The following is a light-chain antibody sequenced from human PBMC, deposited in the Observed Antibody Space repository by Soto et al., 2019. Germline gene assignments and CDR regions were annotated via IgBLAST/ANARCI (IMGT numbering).Light chain of an antibody. CDR1: QTVRNNY. J-gene: IGKJ4*01. CDR2: DAS. CDR3: QQFSSYPLT. V-gene: IGKV3-20*01. Sequence: DIVLTQSPGTLSLSPGERATVSCRASQTVRNNYLAWYQQKPGQAPRLLIYDASSRATGIPDRFSGGGSGTDFTLTISRLEPEDFAVYYCQQFSSYPLTFGGGTKVDIK.